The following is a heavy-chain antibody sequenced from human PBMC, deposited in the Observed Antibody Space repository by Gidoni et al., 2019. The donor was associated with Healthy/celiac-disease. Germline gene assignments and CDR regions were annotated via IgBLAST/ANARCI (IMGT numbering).Heavy chain of an antibody. CDR1: GYTFTGYY. CDR2: INTHSGGT. Sequence: HVQQVQSWAEVQKPGASVKVYCKSSGYTFTGYYMHWVRQAPGQVLEWLGRINTHSGGTNYAQKFQGRVTMTRDTSISTAYMELSRLRSDDTAVYYCAAIGSGTSDDYWGQGTLVTVSS. V-gene: IGHV1-2*06. CDR3: AAIGSGTSDDY. J-gene: IGHJ4*02. D-gene: IGHD3-10*01.